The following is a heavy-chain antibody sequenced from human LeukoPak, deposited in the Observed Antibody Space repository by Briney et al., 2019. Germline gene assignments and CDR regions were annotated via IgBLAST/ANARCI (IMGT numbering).Heavy chain of an antibody. CDR3: ARAIAAAGGSH. V-gene: IGHV3-30-3*01. CDR2: ISYDGSNK. CDR1: GFTFGSYD. J-gene: IGHJ4*02. Sequence: PGGSLGLSCGASGFTFGSYDMYWVRQAPGKGLEWVAVISYDGSNKYYADSVKGRFTISRDNSKNTLYLQMNSLRAEDTAVYYCARAIAAAGGSHWGQGTLVTVSS. D-gene: IGHD6-13*01.